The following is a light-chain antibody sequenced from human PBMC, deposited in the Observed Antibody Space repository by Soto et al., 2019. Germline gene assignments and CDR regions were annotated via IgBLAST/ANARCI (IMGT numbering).Light chain of an antibody. V-gene: IGKV3-15*01. CDR3: QQYSNWPPIT. CDR2: GAS. CDR1: QRVSSN. Sequence: EIVLTQSPATLSVSPGERATLSCRASQRVSSNLAWYQQKPGQAPGLLIYGASTRATGIPARFSGSGSGTEFTLTISSLQSEDFAVYYCQQYSNWPPITFGQGTRLEIK. J-gene: IGKJ5*01.